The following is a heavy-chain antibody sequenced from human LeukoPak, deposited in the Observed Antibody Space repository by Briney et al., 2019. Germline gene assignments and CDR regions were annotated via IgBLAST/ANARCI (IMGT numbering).Heavy chain of an antibody. CDR1: GLTFSKSW. J-gene: IGHJ1*01. CDR2: IDNDGRTT. V-gene: IGHV3-74*01. D-gene: IGHD3-10*01. CDR3: ARVSGLGMNEHYQH. Sequence: PGGSLRLSCEASGLTFSKSWMHWVRQAPGKGLVWVSRIDNDGRTTSYADSVKGRFTISRDNAKNTLYLQMNSLRAEDTAVYYCARVSGLGMNEHYQHWGQGTLVTVPS.